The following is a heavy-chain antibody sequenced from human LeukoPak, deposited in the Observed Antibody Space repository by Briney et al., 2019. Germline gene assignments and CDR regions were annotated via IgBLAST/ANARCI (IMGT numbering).Heavy chain of an antibody. CDR1: GYTFTSYY. CDR3: ASLFSSGPLGGP. J-gene: IGHJ5*02. CDR2: INPSGGST. D-gene: IGHD3-22*01. V-gene: IGHV1-46*01. Sequence: ASVKASCKASGYTFTSYYMQWVRQAPGHGLEWMGIINPSGGSTSYAQKFQGRVTMTRDTSTSTVYMELSSLRSEDTAVYYCASLFSSGPLGGPWGQGTLVTVSS.